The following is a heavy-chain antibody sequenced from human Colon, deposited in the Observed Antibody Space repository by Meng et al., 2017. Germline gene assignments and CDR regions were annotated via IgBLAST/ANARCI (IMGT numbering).Heavy chain of an antibody. D-gene: IGHD3-10*01. CDR3: ATIRGFLYGYSDD. J-gene: IGHJ4*02. V-gene: IGHV1-8*02. CDR1: GYTFTAYD. CDR2: VTPKSGST. Sequence: VHLVQSGSDVKKPGASVKVSCKAAGYTFTAYDISWVRQATGQGPEWLGWVTPKSGSTAYAPKFQGRVTMTRNTSISTAYLELTNLRSEDTAMYYCATIRGFLYGYSDDWGQGTLVTVSS.